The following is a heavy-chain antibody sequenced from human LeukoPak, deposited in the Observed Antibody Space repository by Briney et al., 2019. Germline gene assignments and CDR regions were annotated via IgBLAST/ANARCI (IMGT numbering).Heavy chain of an antibody. CDR3: ARSPGAYCGGDCYPYYFDY. CDR2: IYSGGST. CDR1: GFTVSSNY. Sequence: RGGSLRLSCAASGFTVSSNYMSWVRQAPGKGVEWVSVIYSGGSTYYADSVKGRFTISRDNSKNTLYLQMNSLRAEDTAVYYCARSPGAYCGGDCYPYYFDYWGQGTLVTVSS. J-gene: IGHJ4*02. D-gene: IGHD2-21*02. V-gene: IGHV3-53*01.